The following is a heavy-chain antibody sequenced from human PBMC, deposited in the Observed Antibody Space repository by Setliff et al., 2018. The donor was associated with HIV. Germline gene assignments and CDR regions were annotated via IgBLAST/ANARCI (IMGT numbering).Heavy chain of an antibody. CDR2: INHSGST. D-gene: IGHD6-19*01. Sequence: PSETLSLTCAVYGGSFSGYYWSWTRQPPGKGLEWIGEINHSGSTNYNPSLKSRVTISVDTSKNQFSLRLTSVTAADTAVYYCARVRGSSGWYVFDYWGQGTLVTVSS. J-gene: IGHJ4*02. CDR3: ARVRGSSGWYVFDY. V-gene: IGHV4-34*01. CDR1: GGSFSGYY.